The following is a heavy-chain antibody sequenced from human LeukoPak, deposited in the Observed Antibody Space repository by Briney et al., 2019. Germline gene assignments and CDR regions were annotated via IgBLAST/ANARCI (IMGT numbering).Heavy chain of an antibody. V-gene: IGHV3-15*01. Sequence: PGGSLRLSCAASGFTLSNVWVSWVRQAPGKGLEWVGRIRSKSHGGSTDYAAPVKDRFTISRDDSGNTLYLQMNSLKTEDTAVYYCTTFADLWTPLSFDYWGQGTLVTVSS. CDR2: IRSKSHGGST. J-gene: IGHJ4*02. CDR1: GFTLSNVW. D-gene: IGHD3/OR15-3a*01. CDR3: TTFADLWTPLSFDY.